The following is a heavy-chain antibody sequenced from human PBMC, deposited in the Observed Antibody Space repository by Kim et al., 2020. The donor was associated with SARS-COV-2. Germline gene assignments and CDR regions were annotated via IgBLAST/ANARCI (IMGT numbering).Heavy chain of an antibody. CDR1: GFTFSNAW. J-gene: IGHJ4*02. D-gene: IGHD3-16*01. V-gene: IGHV3-15*01. Sequence: GGSLRLSCAASGFTFSNAWMSWVRQAPGKGLEWVGRIKSKTDGGTTDYAAPVKGRFTISRDDSKNTLYLQMNSLKTEDTAVYYCTTAYYDYVWGSLAVDYWGQGTLVTVSS. CDR2: IKSKTDGGTT. CDR3: TTAYYDYVWGSLAVDY.